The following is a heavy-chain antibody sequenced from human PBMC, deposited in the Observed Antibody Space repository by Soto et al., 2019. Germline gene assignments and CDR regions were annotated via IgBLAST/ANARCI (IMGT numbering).Heavy chain of an antibody. CDR2: VYYSGST. Sequence: PSETLSLTCTLSGDSITWTSCYWGWIRQPPGKGLEWVGDVYYSGSTYYNPSLKSRVTISVDTSKNQFSLKLSSVTAADTAVYYCARFGSSAEGSYYYYGMDVWGQGTTVTVSS. CDR3: ARFGSSAEGSYYYYGMDV. J-gene: IGHJ6*02. CDR1: GDSITWTSCY. V-gene: IGHV4-39*01. D-gene: IGHD6-6*01.